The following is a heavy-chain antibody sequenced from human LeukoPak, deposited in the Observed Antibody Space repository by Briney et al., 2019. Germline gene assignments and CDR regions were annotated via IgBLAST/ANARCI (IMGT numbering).Heavy chain of an antibody. Sequence: PSQTLSLTCTVSGGSISSGGYYWSWIRQHPGTGLEWIGYIYYSGSTYYNPSLKSRVTISVDTSKNQFSLKLSSVTAADTAVYYCARGRITFGGVASNWFDPWGQGTLVTVSS. V-gene: IGHV4-31*03. CDR1: GGSISSGGYY. D-gene: IGHD3-16*01. CDR2: IYYSGST. CDR3: ARGRITFGGVASNWFDP. J-gene: IGHJ5*02.